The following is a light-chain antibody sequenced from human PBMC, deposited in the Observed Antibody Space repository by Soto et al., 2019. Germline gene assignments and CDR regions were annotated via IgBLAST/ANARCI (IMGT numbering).Light chain of an antibody. CDR1: RDITNY. CDR2: DAS. V-gene: IGKV1-33*01. Sequence: DIQMTQSPSSLSASLGDRVTITCQASRDITNYLNWYQQKPGKAPKLLIYDASNLETGVPSRFSGSGSGTDFTFTINSLQPEDIATYYCQQYDNLPRTFGQGTKVDIK. J-gene: IGKJ1*01. CDR3: QQYDNLPRT.